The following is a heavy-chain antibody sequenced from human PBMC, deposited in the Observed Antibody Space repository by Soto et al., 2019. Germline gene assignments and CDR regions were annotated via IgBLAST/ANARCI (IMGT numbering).Heavy chain of an antibody. CDR2: ISSGGNT. CDR3: EKDRLWGDSGGYYFVDY. CDR1: GFSVSSKY. D-gene: IGHD3-22*01. J-gene: IGHJ4*02. Sequence: EVQLVESGGGLIQPGESLRLSCVASGFSVSSKYMSWVRQAPGKGLEWASVISSGGNTYYADSVQGRFTISRDISENTLYRQMNSLRAEDTAVYYCEKDRLWGDSGGYYFVDYWGQGTRVTVSS. V-gene: IGHV3-53*01.